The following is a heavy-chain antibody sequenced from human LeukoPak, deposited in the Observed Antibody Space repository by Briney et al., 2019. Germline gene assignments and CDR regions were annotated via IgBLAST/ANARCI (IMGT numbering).Heavy chain of an antibody. J-gene: IGHJ6*02. V-gene: IGHV3-30-3*01. CDR1: GFTFSSYA. CDR2: ISYDGSNK. CDR3: AREAAGARGGMDV. Sequence: GRSLRLSCAASGFTFSSYAMHWVRQAPGKGLEWVAVISYDGSNKYYADSVKGRFTISRDNSKNTLYLQMNSLRAEDTAVYYCAREAAGARGGMDVWGQGPRSPSP. D-gene: IGHD4-17*01.